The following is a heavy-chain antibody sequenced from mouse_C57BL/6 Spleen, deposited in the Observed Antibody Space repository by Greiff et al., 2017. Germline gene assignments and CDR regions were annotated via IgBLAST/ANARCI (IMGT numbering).Heavy chain of an antibody. CDR3: ARLYDYDEGGYFDY. V-gene: IGHV1-26*01. Sequence: EVQLHQSGPELVKPGASVKISCKASGYTFTDYYMNWVKQSHGKSLEWIGDINPNNGGTSYNQKFKGKATLTVDKSSSTAYMELRSLTSEDSAVYYCARLYDYDEGGYFDYWGQGTTLTVSS. CDR1: GYTFTDYY. D-gene: IGHD2-4*01. CDR2: INPNNGGT. J-gene: IGHJ2*01.